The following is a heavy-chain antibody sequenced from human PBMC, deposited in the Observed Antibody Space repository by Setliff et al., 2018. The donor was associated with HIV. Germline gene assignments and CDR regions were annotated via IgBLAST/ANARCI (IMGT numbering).Heavy chain of an antibody. CDR3: ARSQPDTIFGVVVFDS. Sequence: SGPTLVNPTQTLTLTCTFSGFSFSTNGVGVGWIRQPPGKALEWLALIYWDDDKLYNPSLKTRLTVTKDTSKNQVVLTITNMDPVDTATYFCARSQPDTIFGVVVFDSWGQGTLVTVSS. V-gene: IGHV2-5*02. CDR2: IYWDDDK. CDR1: GFSFSTNGVG. J-gene: IGHJ4*02. D-gene: IGHD3-3*01.